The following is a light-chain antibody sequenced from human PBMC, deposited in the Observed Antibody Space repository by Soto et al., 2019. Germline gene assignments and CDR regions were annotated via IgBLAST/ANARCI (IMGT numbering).Light chain of an antibody. CDR2: AAS. J-gene: IGKJ1*01. CDR1: QSVTSSF. V-gene: IGKV3-20*01. CDR3: HHYGTAWT. Sequence: EIVLTQSPGSLSLSPGERATLSCRASQSVTSSFLAWYQQKPGQAPRLLISAASSRATGIPARFSGSGSGTDFSLTSSRLEPEDFAVYYCHHYGTAWTFGPGTKGEI.